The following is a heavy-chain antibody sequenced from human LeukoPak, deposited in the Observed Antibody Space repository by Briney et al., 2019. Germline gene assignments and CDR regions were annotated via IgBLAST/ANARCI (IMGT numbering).Heavy chain of an antibody. V-gene: IGHV3-21*01. Sequence: GGSLRLSCAASGFTVSSNYMSWVRQAPGKGLEWVSSISSSSSYIYYADSVKGRFTISRDNAKNSLYLQMNSLRAEDTAVYYCARDHSYGYGEKYYFDYWGQGTLVTVSS. D-gene: IGHD5-18*01. CDR3: ARDHSYGYGEKYYFDY. CDR2: ISSSSSYI. J-gene: IGHJ4*02. CDR1: GFTVSSNY.